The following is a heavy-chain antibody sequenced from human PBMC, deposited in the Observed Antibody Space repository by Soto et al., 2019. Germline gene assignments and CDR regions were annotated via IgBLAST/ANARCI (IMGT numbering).Heavy chain of an antibody. CDR2: ISGSGGST. D-gene: IGHD3-10*01. V-gene: IGHV3-23*01. J-gene: IGHJ4*02. CDR1: GFTFSSYA. Sequence: GGSLRLSCAASGFTFSSYAMSWVRQAPGKGLEWVSAISGSGGSTYYADSVKGRFTISRDNSKNTLYLQMNSLRAEDTAVYYCARRPWFGELLTDYWGQGTLVTVSS. CDR3: ARRPWFGELLTDY.